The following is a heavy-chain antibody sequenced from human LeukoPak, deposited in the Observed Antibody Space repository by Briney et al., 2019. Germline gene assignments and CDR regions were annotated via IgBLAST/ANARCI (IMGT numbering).Heavy chain of an antibody. CDR3: ARSGRITMVRGVIT. D-gene: IGHD3-10*01. J-gene: IGHJ5*02. CDR2: INHSGSP. CDR1: GESHSRFY. Sequence: SETLSLTCAVSGESHSRFYWSWIRQSPGRGLEWIGEINHSGSPNYNPSLKSRVTISVDTSKNQFSLKLSSVTAADTAVYYCARSGRITMVRGVITWGQGTLVTVSS. V-gene: IGHV4-34*01.